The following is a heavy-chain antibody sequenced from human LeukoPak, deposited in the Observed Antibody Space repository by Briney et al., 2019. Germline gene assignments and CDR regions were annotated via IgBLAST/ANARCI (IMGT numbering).Heavy chain of an antibody. V-gene: IGHV3-30*02. CDR3: AKDRMVRGVIILGSSHFDY. D-gene: IGHD3-10*01. Sequence: GGSLRLSCAASGFTFSSYGMHWVRQAPGKGLEWVAFIRYDGSNKYYADSVKGRFTISRDNSKNTLYLQMNSLRAEGTAVYYCAKDRMVRGVIILGSSHFDYWGQGTLVTVSS. J-gene: IGHJ4*02. CDR1: GFTFSSYG. CDR2: IRYDGSNK.